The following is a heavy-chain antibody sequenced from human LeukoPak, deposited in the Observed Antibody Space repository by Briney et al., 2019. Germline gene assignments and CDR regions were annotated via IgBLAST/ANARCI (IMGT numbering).Heavy chain of an antibody. CDR3: AIQDGSNCGGVQCAFDI. V-gene: IGHV1-18*01. CDR1: PYRFTSYG. CDR2: ISAYNGNT. J-gene: IGHJ3*02. Sequence: ASVKVSCKASPYRFTSYGISWVRQAPGQGLEWMGWISAYNGNTFYAQKVQGRVTLTTDTSTSTAYLDLRSLRLDDTAVYYCAIQDGSNCGGVQCAFDIWGQGTMVTVSS. D-gene: IGHD2-21*01.